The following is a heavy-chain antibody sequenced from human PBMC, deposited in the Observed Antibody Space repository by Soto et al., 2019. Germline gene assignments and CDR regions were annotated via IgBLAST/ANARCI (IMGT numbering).Heavy chain of an antibody. J-gene: IGHJ4*02. CDR2: IKPSSGST. CDR1: GYTFTSYY. Sequence: ASVKVSCKASGYTFTSYYLHWVRQAPGQGFEWMGIIKPSSGSTSYAQKFQGRITMTTDTSTSTVYMELSSLRSEDTAVYYCTREGGRTGNDRDASFDYWGQGALVTVSS. V-gene: IGHV1-46*03. CDR3: TREGGRTGNDRDASFDY. D-gene: IGHD1-1*01.